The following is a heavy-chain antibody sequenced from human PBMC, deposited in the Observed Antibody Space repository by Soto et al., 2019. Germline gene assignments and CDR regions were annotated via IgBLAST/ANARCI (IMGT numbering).Heavy chain of an antibody. CDR3: ARHDGGRFYYYYGMDI. D-gene: IGHD3-16*01. CDR1: GYNFTTSW. J-gene: IGHJ6*02. CDR2: IYPHDSGT. V-gene: IGHV5-51*01. Sequence: HGESLKISCKGSGYNFTTSWIGWVRQIPGKGLEWMGIIYPHDSGTRYSPSFKGQVTISADKSINTAYLQWTSLKASDTAIYYCARHDGGRFYYYYGMDIWGQGTAVTVSS.